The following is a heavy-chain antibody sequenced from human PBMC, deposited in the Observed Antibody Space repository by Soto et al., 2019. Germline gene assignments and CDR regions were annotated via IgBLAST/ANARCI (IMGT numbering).Heavy chain of an antibody. CDR2: IYWSDDK. CDR3: ARRRYTSTGFDY. D-gene: IGHD6-13*01. CDR1: GFSFSTSGVG. J-gene: IGHJ4*02. Sequence: SGPTLVNPTQTLTLTCTFSGFSFSTSGVGVGWIRQPPGKALEWLTLIYWSDDKRYNPSLKSRLTITKDTSKNQVVLTMTNMDPVDTATYYCARRRYTSTGFDYWGQGTPVTAPQ. V-gene: IGHV2-5*01.